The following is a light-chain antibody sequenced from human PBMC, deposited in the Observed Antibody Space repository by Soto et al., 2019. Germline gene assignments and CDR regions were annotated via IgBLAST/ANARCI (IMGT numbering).Light chain of an antibody. CDR1: QRISSY. J-gene: IGKJ5*01. V-gene: IGKV1-39*01. CDR3: QQSFSAPIT. Sequence: DIQLTQSPSSLSASVGDTVTITCRASQRISSYLNWYHQKPGKAPKVLIYATSSLQSGVPSRFRGSGSDTDFTLTISSLQPEDFATYYCQQSFSAPITFGQWTRLEIK. CDR2: ATS.